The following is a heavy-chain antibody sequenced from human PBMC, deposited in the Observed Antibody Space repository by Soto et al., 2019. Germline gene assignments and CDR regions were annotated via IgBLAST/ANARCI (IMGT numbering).Heavy chain of an antibody. D-gene: IGHD2-2*02. CDR2: IIPIFGTA. J-gene: IGHJ6*02. CDR3: ATGVGYCSSTSCYNAANYYYYGMDV. CDR1: GGTFSRYA. V-gene: IGHV1-69*13. Sequence: ASVKVSCKASGGTFSRYAISWVRQAPGQGREWMGGIIPIFGTANYAQKYQGRVTITADEPTSTAYMELSSLRSEDTDVYYCATGVGYCSSTSCYNAANYYYYGMDVWGQGTTVAVSS.